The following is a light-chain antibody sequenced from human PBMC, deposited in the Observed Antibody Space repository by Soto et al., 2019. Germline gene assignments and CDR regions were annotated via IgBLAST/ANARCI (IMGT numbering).Light chain of an antibody. J-gene: IGKJ5*01. CDR1: QGISSW. CDR3: QQANSFPIT. Sequence: QVTQSPPSVYAFVGDKVNITGRASQGISSWLAWYQKKPGKAPNLLIYAASSLQSGVPSRFSGSESGTDFTLTISSLQPEDCAIYFCQQANSFPITFGQGTGLAIK. V-gene: IGKV1-12*01. CDR2: AAS.